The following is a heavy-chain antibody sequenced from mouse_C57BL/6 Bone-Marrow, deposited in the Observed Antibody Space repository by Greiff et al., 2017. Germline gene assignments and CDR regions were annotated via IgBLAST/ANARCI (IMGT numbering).Heavy chain of an antibody. Sequence: VQLQQSGAELVRPGASVKLSCKASGYTFTDYYINWVKQRPGQGLEWIARIYPGSGNTYYNEKFKGKATLTAEKSSSTAYMQLSSLTSEDSAVYFCARDGDYYYGSTYWYFDVWGTGTTVTVSS. V-gene: IGHV1-76*01. D-gene: IGHD1-1*01. CDR3: ARDGDYYYGSTYWYFDV. CDR2: IYPGSGNT. J-gene: IGHJ1*03. CDR1: GYTFTDYY.